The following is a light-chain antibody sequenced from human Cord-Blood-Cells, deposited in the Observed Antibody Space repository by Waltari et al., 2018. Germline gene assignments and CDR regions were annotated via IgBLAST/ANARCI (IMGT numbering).Light chain of an antibody. V-gene: IGKV1-13*02. J-gene: IGKJ1*01. Sequence: AIQLTQSPSSLSASVVDRVTNTCRASQGISSALAWYQQKPGKAPKLLIYDASSLESGVPSRFSGSGSGTDFTLTISSLQPEDFATYYCQQFNSYPWTFGQGTKVEIK. CDR2: DAS. CDR1: QGISSA. CDR3: QQFNSYPWT.